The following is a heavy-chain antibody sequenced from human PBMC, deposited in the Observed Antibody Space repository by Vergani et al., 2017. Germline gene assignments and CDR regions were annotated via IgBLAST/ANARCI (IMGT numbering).Heavy chain of an antibody. D-gene: IGHD3-10*01. Sequence: EVQLVESGGGLVQPGGSLGLSLVASGLSFSNYNFNWVRQAPGKGLEWVSYIGTGFSSTYYAASVKGRFIISRDNAKNSLYLQMNSLRADDTAVYYCARGFSSGIFDYWGQGTLVTVSS. CDR3: ARGFSSGIFDY. CDR2: IGTGFSST. J-gene: IGHJ4*02. CDR1: GLSFSNYN. V-gene: IGHV3-48*01.